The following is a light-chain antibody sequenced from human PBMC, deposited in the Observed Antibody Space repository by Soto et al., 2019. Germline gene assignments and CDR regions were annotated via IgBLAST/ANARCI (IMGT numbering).Light chain of an antibody. CDR3: QQYKSYSPT. Sequence: DIQMTQSPSTLSASVGDRVTITCRASQSISTWLAWYQQEPGKAPKLLIHKASSLQSGVPSRFSGRGSGTDFALTISSLHPDDFVSYYGQQYKSYSPTVGRGPRVEIK. CDR2: KAS. V-gene: IGKV1-5*03. J-gene: IGKJ1*01. CDR1: QSISTW.